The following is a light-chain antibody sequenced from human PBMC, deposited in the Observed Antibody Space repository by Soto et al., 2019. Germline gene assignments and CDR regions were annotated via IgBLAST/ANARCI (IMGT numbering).Light chain of an antibody. J-gene: IGKJ1*01. CDR1: QSISSW. CDR2: DAS. V-gene: IGKV1-5*01. Sequence: DIQMTQSPSTLSASVGDRVTITCRASQSISSWLAWYQQKPGKAPTLLIYDASSLASGVPSRFSGSGSGTEFTLTISSLQPDDFATYYCQQYNSYSRTFGQGTKVEIK. CDR3: QQYNSYSRT.